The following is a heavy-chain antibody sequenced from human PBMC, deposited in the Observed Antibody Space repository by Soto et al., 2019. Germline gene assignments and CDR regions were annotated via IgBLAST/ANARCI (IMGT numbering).Heavy chain of an antibody. CDR1: GFTFGNAW. V-gene: IGHV3-15*07. D-gene: IGHD6-19*01. Sequence: PGGSLRLSCAASGFTFGNAWMNWVRQAPGKGQEWVGRIKSKIDGGTTDYAAPVKGRFTISRDDSKNTLYLQMNSLKTEDTAVYYCTTLTIAVSGHAYGMDVWGQGTTVTVSS. J-gene: IGHJ6*02. CDR3: TTLTIAVSGHAYGMDV. CDR2: IKSKIDGGTT.